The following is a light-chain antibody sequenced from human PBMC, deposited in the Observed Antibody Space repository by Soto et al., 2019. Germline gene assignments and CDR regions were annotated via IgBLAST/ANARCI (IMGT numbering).Light chain of an antibody. CDR1: SSNVGSNH. CDR2: DND. V-gene: IGLV1-47*02. J-gene: IGLJ2*01. Sequence: QLVLTQPPSASGTPGQRVTISCSGSSSNVGSNHVHWYQQLPGTAPKLLLSDNDQRPSGVPDRFSGSKSGTSASLAISGLRSEDEADYYCSSYGGSNNFVVFGGGTKVTVL. CDR3: SSYGGSNNFVV.